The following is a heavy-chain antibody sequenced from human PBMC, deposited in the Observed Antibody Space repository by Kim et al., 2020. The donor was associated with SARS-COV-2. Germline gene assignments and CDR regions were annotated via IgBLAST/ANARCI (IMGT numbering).Heavy chain of an antibody. V-gene: IGHV3-74*01. J-gene: IGHJ4*02. Sequence: GRSASYADSGKGRCTISRDTAKNALYLQMSSLRAEDTAVYYCASGLTPGQYWGQGTLVTVSS. D-gene: IGHD2-15*01. CDR3: ASGLTPGQY. CDR2: GRSA.